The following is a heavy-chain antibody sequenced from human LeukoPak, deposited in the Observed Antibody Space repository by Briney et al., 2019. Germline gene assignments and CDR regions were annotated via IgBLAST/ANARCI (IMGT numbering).Heavy chain of an antibody. CDR3: AKEDYDFWSGPPRGYFDY. V-gene: IGHV3-23*01. CDR1: GFTFSSYA. CDR2: ISGSGGST. Sequence: PGGSLRLSCAASGFTFSSYAMSWVRQAPGKGLEWVSAISGSGGSTYYADSVKGRFTISRDNSKNTLYLQMNSLRAEDTAVYYCAKEDYDFWSGPPRGYFDYWGQGTLVTVSS. D-gene: IGHD3-3*01. J-gene: IGHJ4*02.